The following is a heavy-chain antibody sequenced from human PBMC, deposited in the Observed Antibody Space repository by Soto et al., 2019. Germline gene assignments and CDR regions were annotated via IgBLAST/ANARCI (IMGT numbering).Heavy chain of an antibody. Sequence: EVQLLESGGGLVQPGGSLRLSCATSGFSFSNYGMNWVRQAPGKGLEWVSGITKTGRSTFIADSVRGRFTISRDNLKNIMYLQMNSLRVDDTSLYYCTKDGDAYDCAFDKWGQGTMVTVTS. V-gene: IGHV3-23*01. D-gene: IGHD5-12*01. J-gene: IGHJ3*02. CDR3: TKDGDAYDCAFDK. CDR1: GFSFSNYG. CDR2: ITKTGRST.